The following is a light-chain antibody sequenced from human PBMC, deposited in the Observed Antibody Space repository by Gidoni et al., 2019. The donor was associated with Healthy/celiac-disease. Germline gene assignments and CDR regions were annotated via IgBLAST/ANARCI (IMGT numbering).Light chain of an antibody. CDR3: SSYTSSSTLWV. J-gene: IGLJ3*02. Sequence: QSALTQPASVSGAPGQSITISCTGTSSDVGGYNYVSWYQQHPGKAPQRMIYEVSNRPSGVSNRFSGSKSGNTASLTISGLQAEDEADYYCSSYTSSSTLWVFGGGTKLTVL. V-gene: IGLV2-14*01. CDR2: EVS. CDR1: SSDVGGYNY.